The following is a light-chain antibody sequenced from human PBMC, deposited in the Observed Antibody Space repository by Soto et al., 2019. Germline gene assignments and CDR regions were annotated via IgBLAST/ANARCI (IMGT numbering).Light chain of an antibody. V-gene: IGKV1D-12*01. J-gene: IGKJ1*01. CDR2: GAS. Sequence: GDRVTITCLASQDIAGYLAWYQHKPGRTPELLIHGASRLQSGVPARFSGSGSGTDFTLSINSLQPEDFATYYCQQRYSTSWTFGQGTKVDIK. CDR3: QQRYSTSWT. CDR1: QDIAGY.